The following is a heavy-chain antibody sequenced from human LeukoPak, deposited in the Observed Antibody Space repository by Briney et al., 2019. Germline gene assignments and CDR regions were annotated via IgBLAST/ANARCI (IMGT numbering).Heavy chain of an antibody. J-gene: IGHJ4*02. CDR2: INHSGST. CDR1: GGSFSGYY. Sequence: SETLSLTCAVYGGSFSGYYWSWIRQPPGKGLEWIGEINHSGSTNYNPSLKSRVTISVDTSKNQFSLKLSSVTAADTAVYYCARGRQHTMARGVMPTDYWGQGTLVTVSS. CDR3: ARGRQHTMARGVMPTDY. V-gene: IGHV4-34*01. D-gene: IGHD3-10*01.